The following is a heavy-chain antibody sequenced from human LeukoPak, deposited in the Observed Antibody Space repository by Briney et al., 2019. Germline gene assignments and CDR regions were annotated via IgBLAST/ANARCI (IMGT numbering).Heavy chain of an antibody. CDR3: ARWDHDLAHLDY. CDR1: GDSVSSYSVA. J-gene: IGHJ4*02. D-gene: IGHD1-1*01. Sequence: SQTLSLTCAISGDSVSSYSVAWNWIGQSPSRGLEWLGRAFYRSKWYNDYAVSVKSRITINPDTSKNQFSLQLNSVTPEDTAVYYCARWDHDLAHLDYWGQGTLVTVSS. CDR2: AFYRSKWYN. V-gene: IGHV6-1*01.